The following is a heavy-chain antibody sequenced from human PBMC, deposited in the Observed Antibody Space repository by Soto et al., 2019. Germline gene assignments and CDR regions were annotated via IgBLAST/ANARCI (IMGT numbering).Heavy chain of an antibody. Sequence: ASVKVSCKASGYTFTDYYIHWVRQAPGQGLEWMGWINPNSGGTNYAQKFQGRVTMTRDTSISAAYMELSRLISDDTAVYYCARGDVRVVASFDPWGQGALVTV. J-gene: IGHJ5*02. CDR3: ARGDVRVVASFDP. V-gene: IGHV1-2*02. D-gene: IGHD2-15*01. CDR1: GYTFTDYY. CDR2: INPNSGGT.